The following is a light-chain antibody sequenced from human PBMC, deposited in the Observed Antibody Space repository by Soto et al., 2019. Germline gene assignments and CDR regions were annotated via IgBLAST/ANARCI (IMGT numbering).Light chain of an antibody. CDR1: SSDVGGYNS. Sequence: QSALTQPASVSGSPGQSITISCTGTSSDVGGYNSVSWYQHHPGKAPKLMIFDVSDRPSGVSSRFSGSKSGNTASLTISGLQAEHEADYYCSSYTTSSTPHYVFGPGTKVTVL. J-gene: IGLJ1*01. CDR2: DVS. CDR3: SSYTTSSTPHYV. V-gene: IGLV2-14*03.